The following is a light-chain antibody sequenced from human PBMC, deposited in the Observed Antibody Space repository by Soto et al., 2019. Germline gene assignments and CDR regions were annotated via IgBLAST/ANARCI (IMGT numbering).Light chain of an antibody. Sequence: IQLTQSPSFLSASVGDRVTITCRASQPIGTYLAWYQQTPGKAPKLLIYVASTRATGTPARFSGSGSGTEFTLTISSLQSEDFAVYYCQQYIRWPLTFGGGTKVEIK. CDR3: QQYIRWPLT. J-gene: IGKJ4*01. V-gene: IGKV1-9*01. CDR1: QPIGTY. CDR2: VAS.